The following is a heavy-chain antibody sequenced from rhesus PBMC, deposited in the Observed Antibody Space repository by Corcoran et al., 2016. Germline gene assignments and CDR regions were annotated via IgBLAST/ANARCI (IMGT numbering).Heavy chain of an antibody. CDR1: GFTFSNHY. Sequence: EVQLVESGGGLVQPGGSLRLSCAASGFTFSNHYMYWVRQAPGKGEEWVGLIRSKADGGTAEYAASVKGRFTIARDDSKSIAYLQMSSLKTEDTAVYYCTRGLQNYFDYWGQGGLVTVSS. V-gene: IGHV3-184*01. CDR3: TRGLQNYFDY. CDR2: IRSKADGGTA. J-gene: IGHJ4*01.